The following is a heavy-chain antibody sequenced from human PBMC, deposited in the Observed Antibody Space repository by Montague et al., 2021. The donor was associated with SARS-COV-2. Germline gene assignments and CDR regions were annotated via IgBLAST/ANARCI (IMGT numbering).Heavy chain of an antibody. CDR3: SRGTLRFGMDV. V-gene: IGHV6-1*01. Sequence: CAISGDSVSRNTAFWNWVRQSPSRGLEFLGRTYYRSKWQNDYAVSVRSRITINPDTSKNQFSLHLNSVTPEDTAVYYCSRGTLRFGMDVWGQGTTATVSS. CDR2: TYYRSKWQN. J-gene: IGHJ6*02. CDR1: GDSVSRNTAF. D-gene: IGHD4-17*01.